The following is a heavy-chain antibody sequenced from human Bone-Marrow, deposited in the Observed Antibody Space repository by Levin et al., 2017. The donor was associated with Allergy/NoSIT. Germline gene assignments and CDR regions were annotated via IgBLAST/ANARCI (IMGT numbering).Heavy chain of an antibody. J-gene: IGHJ4*02. CDR3: VKDFSDYSNYVQESYFDC. V-gene: IGHV3-23*01. D-gene: IGHD4-11*01. CDR2: ISGSGDGT. Sequence: GGSLRLSCAASGFTFGSHAMGWIRQAPGKGLEWVSGISGSGDGTFYSDSVRGRFTISRDTSKSTLYLQMNTLRVEDTAFYYCVKDFSDYSNYVQESYFDCWGQGTLVTVSS. CDR1: GFTFGSHA.